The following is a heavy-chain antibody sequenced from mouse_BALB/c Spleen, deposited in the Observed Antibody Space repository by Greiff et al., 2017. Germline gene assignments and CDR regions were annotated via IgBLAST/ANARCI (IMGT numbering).Heavy chain of an antibody. D-gene: IGHD2-10*01. Sequence: QVQLQQSGPELVKPGASVKMSCKASGYTFTSYYIHWVKQRPGQGLEWIGWIYPGDGSTKYNEKFKGKTTLTADKSSSTAYMLLSSLTSEDSAIYFCARRAYYGNPYYAMDYWGQGTSVTVSS. CDR3: ARRAYYGNPYYAMDY. V-gene: IGHV1S56*01. CDR1: GYTFTSYY. J-gene: IGHJ4*01. CDR2: IYPGDGST.